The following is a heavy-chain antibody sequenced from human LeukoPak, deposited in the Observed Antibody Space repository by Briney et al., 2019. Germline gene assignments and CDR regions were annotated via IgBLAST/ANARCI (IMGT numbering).Heavy chain of an antibody. CDR1: GGSISSSSYY. CDR3: ARAGYRDAFDI. J-gene: IGHJ3*02. CDR2: IYYSGST. D-gene: IGHD5-18*01. V-gene: IGHV4-39*07. Sequence: SETLSLTCTVSGGSISSSSYYWGWIRQPPGKGLEWIGSIYYSGSTYYNPSLKSRVTISVDTSKNQFSLKLSSVTAADTAVYYCARAGYRDAFDIWGQGTMVTVSS.